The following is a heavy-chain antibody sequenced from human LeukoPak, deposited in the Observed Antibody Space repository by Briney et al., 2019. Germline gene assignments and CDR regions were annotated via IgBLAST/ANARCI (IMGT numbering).Heavy chain of an antibody. D-gene: IGHD6-19*01. CDR3: AKLSKAGIAVAGRNY. J-gene: IGHJ4*02. V-gene: IGHV3-23*01. CDR2: ISGSGGST. CDR1: GFTFSSYA. Sequence: GGSLRLSCAASGFTFSSYAMSWVRQAPGKGPEWASAISGSGGSTYYADSVKGRFTISRDNSKNTLYLQMNSLRAEDTAVYYCAKLSKAGIAVAGRNYWGQGTLVTVSS.